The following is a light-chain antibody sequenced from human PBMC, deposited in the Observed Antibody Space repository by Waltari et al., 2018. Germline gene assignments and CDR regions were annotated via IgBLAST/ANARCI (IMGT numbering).Light chain of an antibody. CDR1: SSNIGSNP. V-gene: IGLV1-44*01. CDR2: SNN. CDR3: AAWDDSLNGVV. J-gene: IGLJ2*01. Sequence: QSVLTQPPSASGTPGQRVTIYCSGSSSNIGSNPVTWYQQLPGAAPKLLVYSNNQRPSGVPDRFSGSKSGTSASLAISGLQSEDEADYYCAAWDDSLNGVVFGGGTKLTVL.